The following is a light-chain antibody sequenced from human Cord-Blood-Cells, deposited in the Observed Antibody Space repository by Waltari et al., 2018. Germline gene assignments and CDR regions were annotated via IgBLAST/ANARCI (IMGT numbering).Light chain of an antibody. CDR2: EVS. J-gene: IGLJ2*01. Sequence: QSALTQPPSASGSPGQSVTISCTGTSSDVGGYNYVSWYQQHQGKAPKHRIYEVSKRPSGLPDRVSGSKSGNTASLTVAGLQAEDEADYYCSSYAGSNVVFGGGTNLTVL. CDR3: SSYAGSNVV. V-gene: IGLV2-8*01. CDR1: SSDVGGYNY.